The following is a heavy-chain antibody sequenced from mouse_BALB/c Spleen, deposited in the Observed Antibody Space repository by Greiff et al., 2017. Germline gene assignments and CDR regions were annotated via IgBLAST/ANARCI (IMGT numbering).Heavy chain of an antibody. V-gene: IGHV1S81*02. CDR1: GYTFTSYW. J-gene: IGHJ3*01. CDR3: NIYYGNHGFAY. Sequence: QVQLQQPGAELVKPGASVKLSCKASGYTFTSYWMHWVKQRPGQGLEWIGEINPSNGRTNYNEKFKSKATLTVDKSSSTAYMQLSSLTSKDSAVYYCNIYYGNHGFAYWGQGTLVTVSA. D-gene: IGHD2-1*01. CDR2: INPSNGRT.